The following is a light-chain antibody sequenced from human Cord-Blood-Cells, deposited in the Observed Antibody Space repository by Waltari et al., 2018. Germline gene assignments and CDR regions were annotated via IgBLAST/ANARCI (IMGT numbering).Light chain of an antibody. CDR3: CSYADSSTWV. V-gene: IGLV2-23*01. CDR1: SSDVGSYNL. Sequence: QSALTQPASVSGSPGQSITISCTGTSSDVGSYNLVSEYQQHPGKSPKLMNYEGSRRPSGVSNRFSGSKSGNTASLTISGLQAEDEADYYCCSYADSSTWVFGGVTKLTVL. J-gene: IGLJ3*02. CDR2: EGS.